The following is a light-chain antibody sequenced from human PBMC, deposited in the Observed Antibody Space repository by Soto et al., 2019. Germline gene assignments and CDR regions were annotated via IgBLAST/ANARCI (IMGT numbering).Light chain of an antibody. CDR1: QIVSSSY. Sequence: EIVLTQSPGTLSLSPGERATLSCRASQIVSSSYLAWYQQKPGQAPRLLIYGASSRATGIPDRFSGSGSGTDFTLTISRLEPEDFAVYYCQQYGSSRFTFGGGTKVDIK. V-gene: IGKV3-20*01. CDR2: GAS. J-gene: IGKJ4*01. CDR3: QQYGSSRFT.